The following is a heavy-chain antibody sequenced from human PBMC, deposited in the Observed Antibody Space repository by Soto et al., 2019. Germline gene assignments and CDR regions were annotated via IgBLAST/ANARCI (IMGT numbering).Heavy chain of an antibody. CDR1: GFTFSNYG. CDR3: AKSRDAYNFYFYYGMDV. Sequence: GESLRLSCAASGFTFSNYGMHWVRQTPGKGLEWVALILYDGSNKYYGDSVKGRFTISRDNSKNTLYLQVSSLRAEDTAVYYCAKSRDAYNFYFYYGMDVWGQGTTVTVSS. D-gene: IGHD2-2*01. V-gene: IGHV3-30*18. CDR2: ILYDGSNK. J-gene: IGHJ6*02.